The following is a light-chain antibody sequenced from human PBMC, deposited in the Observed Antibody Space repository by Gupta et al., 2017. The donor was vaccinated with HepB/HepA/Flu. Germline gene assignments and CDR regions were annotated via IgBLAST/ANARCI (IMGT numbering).Light chain of an antibody. CDR3: QQYYSIPLT. Sequence: DIVMTQSPDSLAVSLGERATINCKSSQSVLHSSNNKNYLAWYQQKPRQPPKLLIYWASTRESGVPDRFSGSGSGTDFTLTISSLQAEDGAVYHCQQYYSIPLTFGGGTKVEIK. CDR1: QSVLHSSNNKNY. V-gene: IGKV4-1*01. J-gene: IGKJ4*01. CDR2: WAS.